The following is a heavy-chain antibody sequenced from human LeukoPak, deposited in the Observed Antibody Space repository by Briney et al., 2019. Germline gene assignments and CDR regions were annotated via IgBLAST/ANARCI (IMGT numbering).Heavy chain of an antibody. CDR1: GFTFSSYS. CDR2: ISSSISYI. J-gene: IGHJ4*02. Sequence: GGCLRLSCAASGFTFSSYSMNWVRQAPGKGLECVSSISSSISYIYYADSVKGRFTISRDNAKNSLYLQMNSLRAEDTAVYYCARDRYSGYGAFDYWGQGTLVTVSS. V-gene: IGHV3-21*01. CDR3: ARDRYSGYGAFDY. D-gene: IGHD5-12*01.